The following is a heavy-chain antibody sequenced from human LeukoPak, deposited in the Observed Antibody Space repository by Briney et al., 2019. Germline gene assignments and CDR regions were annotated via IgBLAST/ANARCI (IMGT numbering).Heavy chain of an antibody. Sequence: PGGSLRLSCAASGFTFSSYAMHWVRQAPGKGLEWVAVISYDGSNKYYADSVKGRFTISRDNSKNTLYLQMNSLRAEDTAVYYCARDRANRSWFDPWGQGTLVTVS. CDR1: GFTFSSYA. V-gene: IGHV3-30-3*01. D-gene: IGHD1-14*01. CDR3: ARDRANRSWFDP. CDR2: ISYDGSNK. J-gene: IGHJ5*02.